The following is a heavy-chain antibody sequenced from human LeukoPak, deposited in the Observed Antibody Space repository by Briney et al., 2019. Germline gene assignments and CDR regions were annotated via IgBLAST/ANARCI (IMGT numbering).Heavy chain of an antibody. Sequence: GGSLRLSCVASGFTFNHYAMTWVRQAPGKGLEWVSVISGSGSRTDYADSVKGRFTISRDNSKNTLYLQMNSLRTEDTSVYYCAEDQQLQPFHYWGQGTLVTVSS. CDR1: GFTFNHYA. CDR2: ISGSGSRT. D-gene: IGHD2-2*01. J-gene: IGHJ4*02. V-gene: IGHV3-23*01. CDR3: AEDQQLQPFHY.